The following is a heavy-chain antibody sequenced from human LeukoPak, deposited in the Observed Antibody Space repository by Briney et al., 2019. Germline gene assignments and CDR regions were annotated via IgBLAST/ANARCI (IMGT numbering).Heavy chain of an antibody. CDR3: GRARNAEADY. J-gene: IGHJ4*02. D-gene: IGHD1-1*01. CDR2: IKPDGSEK. V-gene: IGHV3-7*01. CDR1: GITFSTSW. Sequence: GGSLRLSCVVSGITFSTSWMSWVRQAPGKGLEWVANIKPDGSEKYYLDSVKGRFTISRDNAKNSLFLQMNSLRAEDTALYYCGRARNAEADYWGQGTLVTVSS.